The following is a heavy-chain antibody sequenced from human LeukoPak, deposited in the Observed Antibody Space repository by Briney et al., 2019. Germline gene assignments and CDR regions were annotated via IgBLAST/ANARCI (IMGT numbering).Heavy chain of an antibody. CDR3: ARGLYCSSTSCYRRKTNAFDI. D-gene: IGHD2-2*01. CDR2: MNPNSGNT. Sequence: GASVKVSCKASGYTFTSYDISWVRQATGQGLEWMGWMNPNSGNTGYAQKFQGRVTMTRNTSISTAYMELSSLRSEDTAVYYCARGLYCSSTSCYRRKTNAFDIWGQGTMVTVSS. CDR1: GYTFTSYD. J-gene: IGHJ3*02. V-gene: IGHV1-8*01.